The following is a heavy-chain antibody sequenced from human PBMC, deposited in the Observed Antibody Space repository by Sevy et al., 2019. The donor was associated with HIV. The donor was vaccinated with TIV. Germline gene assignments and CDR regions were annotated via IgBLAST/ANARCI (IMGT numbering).Heavy chain of an antibody. J-gene: IGHJ6*02. Sequence: GGSLRLSCAASGFTFRSHAMSWVRQAPGKGLEWVSTISGSGSNTYYANSVKGRFTISRDKSKNTQYLQMNSLRAEDTAVYYCVKTSPPTVTTHYYGMDVWGQGTTVTVSS. CDR2: ISGSGSNT. V-gene: IGHV3-23*01. CDR3: VKTSPPTVTTHYYGMDV. D-gene: IGHD4-17*01. CDR1: GFTFRSHA.